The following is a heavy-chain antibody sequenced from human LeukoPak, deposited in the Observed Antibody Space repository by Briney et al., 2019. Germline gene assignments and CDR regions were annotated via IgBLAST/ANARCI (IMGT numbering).Heavy chain of an antibody. D-gene: IGHD3-10*01. Sequence: GGSLRLSCAASGFTFSSYAMHWVRQAPGKGLEWVAVISYDGSNKYYADSVKGRFTISRDNSKNTLYLQMNSLRAEDTAVYYCARDQGGSMVRVPFDYWGQGTLVTVSS. CDR2: ISYDGSNK. CDR3: ARDQGGSMVRVPFDY. CDR1: GFTFSSYA. J-gene: IGHJ4*02. V-gene: IGHV3-30-3*01.